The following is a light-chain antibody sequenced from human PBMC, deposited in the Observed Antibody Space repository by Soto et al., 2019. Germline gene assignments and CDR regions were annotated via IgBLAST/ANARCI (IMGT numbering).Light chain of an antibody. CDR3: QSYDSSLSGSEV. Sequence: NFMLTQPHSVSESPGKTVTISCTRSSGSIASNDVQWYQQRPGSAPTTVIYENNQRPSGVPDRFSGSKSGTSASLAITGLQADDEADYYCQSYDSSLSGSEVFGTGTKVTVL. V-gene: IGLV6-57*04. J-gene: IGLJ1*01. CDR2: ENN. CDR1: SGSIASND.